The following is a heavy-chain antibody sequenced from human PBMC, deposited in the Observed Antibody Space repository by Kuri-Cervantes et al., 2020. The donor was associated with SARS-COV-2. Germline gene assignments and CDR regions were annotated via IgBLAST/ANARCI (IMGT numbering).Heavy chain of an antibody. CDR3: ARDGVNQQWVRGNYYCYGMDI. V-gene: IGHV4-30-2*01. CDR1: GGSFSSGGYS. D-gene: IGHD6-19*01. Sequence: SETLSLTCAVSGGSFSSGGYSWSWILQPPGKGLEWIGNIYHSGSTYYNPSLKSRVTISVDTSKNQFSLKLSSVTAADTAVYYCARDGVNQQWVRGNYYCYGMDIGGQGTTVTVSS. J-gene: IGHJ6*02. CDR2: IYHSGST.